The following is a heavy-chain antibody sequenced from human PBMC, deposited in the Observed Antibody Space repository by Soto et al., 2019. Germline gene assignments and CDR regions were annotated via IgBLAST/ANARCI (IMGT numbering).Heavy chain of an antibody. CDR2: SSATGAGT. CDR3: AKDRRAGGNYGFYSDF. Sequence: GALRLSCAASGFTFSSYGMTWVRQAPGKGLEWVSFSSATGAGTYYADSVKGRFTISRDNSKNTLYLQMTSLRADDTAVYYCAKDRRAGGNYGFYSDFWGQGALVTVSS. D-gene: IGHD1-7*01. J-gene: IGHJ4*02. CDR1: GFTFSSYG. V-gene: IGHV3-23*01.